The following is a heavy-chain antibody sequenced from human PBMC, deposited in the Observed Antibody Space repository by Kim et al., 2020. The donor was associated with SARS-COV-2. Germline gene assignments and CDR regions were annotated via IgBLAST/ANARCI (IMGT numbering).Heavy chain of an antibody. Sequence: SETLSLTCVVYGGSFSGYYWSWIRQPPGEGLEWIGEINHSGSTNYNPSLKSRVTISVDTSKNQFSLKLSSVTDADTAVYYCARGIYCKRGSCPYNAFDIWGQGTMVTVSS. V-gene: IGHV4-34*01. CDR1: GGSFSGYY. CDR3: ARGIYCKRGSCPYNAFDI. CDR2: INHSGST. J-gene: IGHJ3*02. D-gene: IGHD2-2*02.